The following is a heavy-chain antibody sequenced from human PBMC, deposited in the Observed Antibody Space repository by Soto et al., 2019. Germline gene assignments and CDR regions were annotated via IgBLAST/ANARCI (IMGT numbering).Heavy chain of an antibody. CDR1: GYTFTSYD. CDR3: AIAHCTNGVCYPYFDL. V-gene: IGHV1-8*01. Sequence: QVQLVQSGAEVKKPGASVKVSCKASGYTFTSYDINLVRQATGQGLEWMGWMNPNSVNTGYAQKFQGRVTMTRNTSISTAYMELSSLRSEDTAVYYCAIAHCTNGVCYPYFDLWGRGTLVTVSS. CDR2: MNPNSVNT. D-gene: IGHD2-8*01. J-gene: IGHJ2*01.